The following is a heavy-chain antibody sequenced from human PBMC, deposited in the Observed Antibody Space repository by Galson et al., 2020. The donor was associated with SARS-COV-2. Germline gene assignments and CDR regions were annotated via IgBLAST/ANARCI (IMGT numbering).Heavy chain of an antibody. J-gene: IGHJ2*01. V-gene: IGHV3-21*01. CDR1: GFTFSSYS. Sequence: KIGESLKISCAASGFTFSSYSMNWVRQAPGKGLEWVSSISSSSSYIYYADSVKGRFTISRDNAKNSLYLQMNSLRAEDTAVYYCARDIPTMIVVVPWYFDLWGRGTLVTVSS. CDR2: ISSSSSYI. D-gene: IGHD3-22*01. CDR3: ARDIPTMIVVVPWYFDL.